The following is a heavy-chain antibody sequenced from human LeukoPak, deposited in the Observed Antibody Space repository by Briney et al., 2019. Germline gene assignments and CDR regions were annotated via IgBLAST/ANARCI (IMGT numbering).Heavy chain of an antibody. CDR1: GFTFRSYA. CDR2: ISYDGSNK. CDR3: AKDRRAGSYDY. D-gene: IGHD3-10*01. Sequence: GGSLRLSCAASGFTFRSYAMHWVRQAPGKGLEWVAVISYDGSNKSYADSVKGRFTVSRDNSKNTLYLQMNSLRAEDTAVYYCAKDRRAGSYDYWGQGTLVTVSS. V-gene: IGHV3-30*04. J-gene: IGHJ4*02.